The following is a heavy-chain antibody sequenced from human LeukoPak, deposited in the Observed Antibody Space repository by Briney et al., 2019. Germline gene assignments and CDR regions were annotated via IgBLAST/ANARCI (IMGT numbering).Heavy chain of an antibody. D-gene: IGHD5-18*01. CDR2: IWYDGSNK. J-gene: IGHJ4*02. V-gene: IGHV3-33*01. CDR3: VSYSYGYSVGY. CDR1: GFNFETHA. Sequence: GGSLRLSCSASGFNFETHAMHWVRQAPGKGLEWVAVIWYDGSNKYYADSVKGRFTISRDNSKNTLYLQMNSLRAEDTAVYYCVSYSYGYSVGYWGQGTLVTVSS.